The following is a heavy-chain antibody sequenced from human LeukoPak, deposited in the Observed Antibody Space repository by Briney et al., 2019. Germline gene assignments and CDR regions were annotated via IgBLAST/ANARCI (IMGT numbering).Heavy chain of an antibody. J-gene: IGHJ4*02. CDR1: GGSFSGYY. CDR3: ARGLNPRGYDFWSGYLLVSLFDY. CDR2: NNHSGST. D-gene: IGHD3-3*01. Sequence: PSETLSLTCAVYGGSFSGYYWSWIRQPPGKGLEWMGENNHSGSTNYNPSLKSRVTISVDTSKNQFSLMLSSVTAADTAVYYCARGLNPRGYDFWSGYLLVSLFDYWGQGTLVTVSS. V-gene: IGHV4-34*01.